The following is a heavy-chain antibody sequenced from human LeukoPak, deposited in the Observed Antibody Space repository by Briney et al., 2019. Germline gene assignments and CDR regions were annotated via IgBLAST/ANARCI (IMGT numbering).Heavy chain of an antibody. CDR1: GSSISSGDYY. CDR2: IYYSGST. D-gene: IGHD3-3*01. V-gene: IGHV4-30-4*01. J-gene: IGHJ6*02. Sequence: SQTLSLTCTVSGSSISSGDYYWSWIRQPPGKGLEWIGYIYYSGSTYYNPSLKSRVTISVDTSKNQFSLKLSSVTAADTAVYYCARDGFLEWLSPPYYGMDVWGQGTTVTVSS. CDR3: ARDGFLEWLSPPYYGMDV.